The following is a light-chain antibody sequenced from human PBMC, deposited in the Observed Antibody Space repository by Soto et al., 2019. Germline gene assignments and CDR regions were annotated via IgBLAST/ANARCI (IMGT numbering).Light chain of an antibody. CDR3: QQYNNWPPT. CDR2: GAS. J-gene: IGKJ1*01. Sequence: MTQSPSTLSGSVGDRATLSCRASQSVSSNLAWYQQKPGQAPRLLIYGASTRATGIPARFSGSGSGTEFTLTISSLQSEDFAVYYCQQYNNWPPTFGQGTKVDIK. V-gene: IGKV3-15*01. CDR1: QSVSSN.